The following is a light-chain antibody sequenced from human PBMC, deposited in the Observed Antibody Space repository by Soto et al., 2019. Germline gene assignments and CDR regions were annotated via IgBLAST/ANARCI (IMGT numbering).Light chain of an antibody. Sequence: EIVMTQSPATLSVSPGERATLSCRASQSVSSNLAWYQQKPGQAPRLLIYGASTRATGIPARFSGSGSGTEFTLTISSMQPDDFAAYYCQQYNNWPSTFGPGTKVDIK. CDR2: GAS. V-gene: IGKV3D-15*01. J-gene: IGKJ3*01. CDR1: QSVSSN. CDR3: QQYNNWPST.